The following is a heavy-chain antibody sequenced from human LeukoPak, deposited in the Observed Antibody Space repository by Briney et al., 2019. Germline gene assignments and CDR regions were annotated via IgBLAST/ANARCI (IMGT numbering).Heavy chain of an antibody. CDR1: GFTFSTYA. CDR2: ISGSGGST. V-gene: IGHV3-23*01. CDR3: AKDGIGVPAARTVDY. Sequence: GGSLRLSCAASGFTFSTYAMVWVRQAPGKGLEWVSTISGSGGSTYYADSVKGRFTISRDNSKNTLYLQMNSLRAEDTAVYYCAKDGIGVPAARTVDYWGQGTLVTVSS. D-gene: IGHD2-2*01. J-gene: IGHJ4*02.